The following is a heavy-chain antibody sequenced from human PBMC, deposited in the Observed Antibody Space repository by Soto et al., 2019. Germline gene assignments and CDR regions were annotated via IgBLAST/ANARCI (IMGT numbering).Heavy chain of an antibody. Sequence: GGSLRLSCAASGFTFSSYGMHWVRQAPGKGLEWVAVIWYDGSNKYYADSVKGRFTISRDNSKNTLYLQMNSLRAEDTAVYYCARENNEPGVQYYGSGGWYGMDVWGQGTTVTVSS. CDR3: ARENNEPGVQYYGSGGWYGMDV. D-gene: IGHD3-10*01. V-gene: IGHV3-33*01. CDR1: GFTFSSYG. J-gene: IGHJ6*02. CDR2: IWYDGSNK.